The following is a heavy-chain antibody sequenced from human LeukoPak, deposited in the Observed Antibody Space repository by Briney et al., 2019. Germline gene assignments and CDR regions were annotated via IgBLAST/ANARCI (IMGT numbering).Heavy chain of an antibody. D-gene: IGHD1-1*01. Sequence: PGGSLRLSCAASGFTFSSYAMSWVRQAPGKGLEWVSAISGSGGSTYYADSVKGRFTISRDNSKNTLYLQMNSLRAEDTAVYYCARAPLDVYYYGMDVWGQGTTVTVSS. CDR1: GFTFSSYA. J-gene: IGHJ6*02. CDR3: ARAPLDVYYYGMDV. CDR2: ISGSGGST. V-gene: IGHV3-23*01.